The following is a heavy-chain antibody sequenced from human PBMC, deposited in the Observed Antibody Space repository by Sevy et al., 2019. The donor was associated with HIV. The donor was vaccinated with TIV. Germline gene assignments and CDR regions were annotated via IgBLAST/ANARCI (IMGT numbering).Heavy chain of an antibody. CDR1: GFTFSNYA. V-gene: IGHV3-64D*06. Sequence: GGSLRLSCSASGFTFSNYAMHWVRQAPGKGLEYVSGLSNTNAGSTYYTDSVNGRFTISRNNSKNTWYLQMSSLRTEDTAVYYCVKDRIETILWSKGDWFDPWGQGTLVTVSS. D-gene: IGHD3-9*01. CDR3: VKDRIETILWSKGDWFDP. CDR2: LSNTNAGST. J-gene: IGHJ5*02.